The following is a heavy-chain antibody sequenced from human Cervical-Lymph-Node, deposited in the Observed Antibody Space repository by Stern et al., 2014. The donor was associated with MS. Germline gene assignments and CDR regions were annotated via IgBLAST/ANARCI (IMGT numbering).Heavy chain of an antibody. J-gene: IGHJ4*02. CDR2: IYHSGST. Sequence: VQLVESGPGLVKPSETLSLTCTVSGYSISSGYYWGWIRQPPGKGLEWIGSIYHSGSTYYNPSLKSRVTISVDTSKNQFSLKLSSVTAADTAVYYCARAEGYGYEIDYWGQGTLVTVSS. CDR1: GYSISSGYY. CDR3: ARAEGYGYEIDY. D-gene: IGHD5-12*01. V-gene: IGHV4-38-2*02.